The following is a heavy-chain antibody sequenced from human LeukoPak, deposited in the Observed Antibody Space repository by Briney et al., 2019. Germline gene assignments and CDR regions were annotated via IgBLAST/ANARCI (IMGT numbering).Heavy chain of an antibody. CDR1: GCSVSSNY. V-gene: IGHV3-7*03. CDR2: IRQDGSEK. Sequence: GWALRLSCAASGCSVSSNYIILVRLAPGEGREGVANIRQDGSEKYYVDSVKGRFPISRDNAKNSLYLQMSRLRAEDTAVYYCARATSAYYYPDAFDIWGQGTMVTVSS. CDR3: ARATSAYYYPDAFDI. D-gene: IGHD3-22*01. J-gene: IGHJ3*02.